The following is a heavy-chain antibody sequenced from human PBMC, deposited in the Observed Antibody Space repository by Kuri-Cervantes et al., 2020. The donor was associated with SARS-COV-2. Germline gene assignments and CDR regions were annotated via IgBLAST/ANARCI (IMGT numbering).Heavy chain of an antibody. CDR2: INGDSTVI. CDR3: ANDPNRIHY. Sequence: TLSLTCAVSGFSFNDQYMSWIRQAPGKGLEWVSHINGDSTVIEYADSVKGRFIISRDNAKKSLYLQMNSLRAEDTAVYYCANDPNRIHYWGQGALVTVSS. D-gene: IGHD2/OR15-2a*01. J-gene: IGHJ4*02. CDR1: GFSFNDQY. V-gene: IGHV3-11*01.